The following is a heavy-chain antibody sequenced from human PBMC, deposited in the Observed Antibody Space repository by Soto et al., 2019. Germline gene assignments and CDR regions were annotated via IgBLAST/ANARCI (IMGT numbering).Heavy chain of an antibody. CDR1: GYTFNYYG. CDR2: INTNNGDT. Sequence: QVQLEQAGAEVKKPGASVKVSCKASGYTFNYYGISWVRQVPGQGLEWMGWINTNNGDTKYAQKFRDRVIMTTDSAASTAYMELRTLTSDDTAVYFCTRAKYFYGLGRYGMEVW. J-gene: IGHJ6*01. CDR3: TRAKYFYGLGRYGMEV. D-gene: IGHD3-10*01. V-gene: IGHV1-18*04.